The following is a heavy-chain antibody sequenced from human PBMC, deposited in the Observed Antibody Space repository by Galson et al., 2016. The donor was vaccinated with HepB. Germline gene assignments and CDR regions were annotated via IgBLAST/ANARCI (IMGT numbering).Heavy chain of an antibody. CDR2: IKHSGGTDYSPSLST. V-gene: IGHV4-34*01. D-gene: IGHD2-21*01. J-gene: IGHJ3*02. CDR1: GGSFSGYY. CDR3: ARLPKPVEVVHDAFDI. Sequence: ETLSLTCVVQGGSFSGYYWSWIRQAPGKGLEWIGEIKHSGGTDYSPSLSTNYHPSLKSRGTISVDTSKNQISLRLNSVTAADTAVYYCARLPKPVEVVHDAFDIWGLGTMVTVSS.